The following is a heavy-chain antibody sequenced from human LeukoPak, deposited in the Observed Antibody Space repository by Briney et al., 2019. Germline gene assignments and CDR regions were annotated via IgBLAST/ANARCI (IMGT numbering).Heavy chain of an antibody. CDR2: INHSGST. V-gene: IGHV4-34*01. CDR1: GGSFSDSY. D-gene: IGHD1-26*01. CDR3: ARGSGSYYY. J-gene: IGHJ4*02. Sequence: SETLSLTCAVYGGSFSDSYWSWIRQPPGKGLEWVGEINHSGSTNYNPSLKSRVTISVDTSKNQFSLKLSSVTAADTAVYYCARGSGSYYYWGQGTLVTGSS.